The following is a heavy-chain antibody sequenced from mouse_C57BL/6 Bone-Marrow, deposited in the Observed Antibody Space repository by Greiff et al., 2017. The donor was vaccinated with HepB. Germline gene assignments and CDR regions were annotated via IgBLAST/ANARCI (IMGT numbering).Heavy chain of an antibody. J-gene: IGHJ4*01. CDR2: IYPRDGST. CDR3: ARGYGSSYYYAMDY. CDR1: GYTFTDHT. V-gene: IGHV1-78*01. D-gene: IGHD1-1*01. Sequence: VKLMESDAELVKPGASVKISCKVSGYTFTDHTIHWMKQRPEQGLEWIGYIYPRDGSTKYNEKFKGKATLTADKSSSTAYMQLNSLTSEDSAVYFCARGYGSSYYYAMDYWGQGTSVTVSS.